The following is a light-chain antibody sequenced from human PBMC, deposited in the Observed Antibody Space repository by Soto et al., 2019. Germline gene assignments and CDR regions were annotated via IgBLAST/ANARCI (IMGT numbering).Light chain of an antibody. CDR1: SSDIGAYDL. Sequence: LSQAASVSGSPGQSVTIPCSQTSSDIGAYDLVSWYQQHPGRAPKLIIYEVSHRFAGLSYRFSGSKSGNTASLTISGLQAEDEGDYYCTSFAPGRISVFGSGTKVTVL. CDR3: TSFAPGRISV. CDR2: EVS. J-gene: IGLJ1*01. V-gene: IGLV2-14*03.